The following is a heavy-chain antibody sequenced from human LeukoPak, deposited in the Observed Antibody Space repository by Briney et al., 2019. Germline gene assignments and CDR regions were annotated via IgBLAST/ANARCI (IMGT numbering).Heavy chain of an antibody. CDR1: GYTFTSYY. D-gene: IGHD3-22*01. CDR2: IIPIFGTA. CDR3: ARRPYYYDSSGYPY. Sequence: SVKVSCKASGYTFTSYYMHWVRQAPGQGLEWMGGIIPIFGTANCAQKFQGRVTITTDESTSTAYMELSSLRSEDTAVYYCARRPYYYDSSGYPYWGQGTLVTVSS. V-gene: IGHV1-69*05. J-gene: IGHJ4*02.